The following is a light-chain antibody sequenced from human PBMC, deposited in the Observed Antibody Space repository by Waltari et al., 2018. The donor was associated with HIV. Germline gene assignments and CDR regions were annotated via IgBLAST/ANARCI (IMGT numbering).Light chain of an antibody. CDR1: QSVSSN. CDR3: QQYHNWPPWT. V-gene: IGKV3-15*01. J-gene: IGKJ1*01. CDR2: GAS. Sequence: ETVMTQSPATLSVSPGERATLSCRASQSVSSNLDWYQQKPGQAPRLLIYGASTRATGIPARFSRSGSGTEFTLTISSLQSEDFAVYYCQQYHNWPPWTFGQGTKVEIK.